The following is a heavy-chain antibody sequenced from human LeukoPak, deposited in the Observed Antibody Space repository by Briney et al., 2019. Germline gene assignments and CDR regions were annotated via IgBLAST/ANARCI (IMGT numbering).Heavy chain of an antibody. Sequence: GGSLRLFCAASGFSFSDYYMSWIRQAPGRGLEWVSYIASSTSYTSYTDSVKGRFTISRDNAKKSLYLQMKTLRAVGTAVCYGAKGYSNGFGACGQGTLVSASS. CDR3: AKGYSNGFGA. D-gene: IGHD6-19*01. CDR2: IASSTSYT. J-gene: IGHJ5*02. V-gene: IGHV3-11*06. CDR1: GFSFSDYY.